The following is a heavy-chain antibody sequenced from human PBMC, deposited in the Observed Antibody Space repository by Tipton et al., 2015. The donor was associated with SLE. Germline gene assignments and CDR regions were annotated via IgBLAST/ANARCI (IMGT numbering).Heavy chain of an antibody. J-gene: IGHJ4*02. CDR3: ARGVYGDHFDY. CDR1: GGSISSSSYY. V-gene: IGHV4-39*01. CDR2: IYYSGST. Sequence: TLSLTCTVSGGSISSSSYYWGWIRQPPGKGLEWIGSIYYSGSTYYNPSRKSRVTISVDTSKNQFSLKLSSVTAADTAVYYCARGVYGDHFDYWGQGTLVTVSS. D-gene: IGHD4-17*01.